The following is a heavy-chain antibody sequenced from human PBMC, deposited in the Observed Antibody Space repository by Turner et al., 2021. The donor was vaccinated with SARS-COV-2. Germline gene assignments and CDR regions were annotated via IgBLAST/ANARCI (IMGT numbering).Heavy chain of an antibody. CDR3: ARHGAANGNYYYHGLDV. CDR1: RFSFSSHA. CDR2: IWYDGSQK. J-gene: IGHJ6*02. D-gene: IGHD6-13*01. Sequence: QVQWVESGGGVVLPGSALRLSCAASRFSFSSHAMHWVRQAPGKVLEWVAVIWYDGSQKYHAASVRGRFTISRDNSRNTLYLQMDSLRVEDTGVYYCARHGAANGNYYYHGLDVWGRGTTVTVSS. V-gene: IGHV3-33*03.